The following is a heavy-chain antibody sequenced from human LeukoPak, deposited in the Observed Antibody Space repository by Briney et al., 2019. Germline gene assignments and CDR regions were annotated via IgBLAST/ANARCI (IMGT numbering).Heavy chain of an antibody. J-gene: IGHJ4*02. CDR2: ISSTSSSI. V-gene: IGHV3-21*01. CDR1: GFTFSVYS. D-gene: IGHD3-9*01. CDR3: ARAYYDILTGSYYFDY. Sequence: PGGSLRLSCAASGFTFSVYSMNWVRQAPGKGLEWVSSISSTSSSINYADSVKGRFTISRDNAKNSLYLQMNSLRAEDTAVYYCARAYYDILTGSYYFDYWGQGTLVTVSS.